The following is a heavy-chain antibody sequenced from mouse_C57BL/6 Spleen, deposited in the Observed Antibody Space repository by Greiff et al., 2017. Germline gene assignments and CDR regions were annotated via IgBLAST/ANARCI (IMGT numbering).Heavy chain of an antibody. V-gene: IGHV5-17*01. CDR2: ISSGSSTI. Sequence: EVQVVESGGGLVKPGGSLKLSCAASGFTFSDYGMHWVRQAPEKGLEWVAYISSGSSTIYYADTVKGRFTSSRDNAKNTLFLQMTSLRSEDTAMYYCARLFTTVVADYAMDYWGQGTSVTVSS. J-gene: IGHJ4*01. D-gene: IGHD1-1*01. CDR3: ARLFTTVVADYAMDY. CDR1: GFTFSDYG.